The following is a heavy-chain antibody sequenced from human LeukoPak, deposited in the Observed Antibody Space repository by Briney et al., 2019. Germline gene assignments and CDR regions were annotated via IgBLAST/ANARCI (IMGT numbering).Heavy chain of an antibody. V-gene: IGHV3-23*01. J-gene: IGHJ5*02. CDR2: ISRSGGST. CDR1: GFTFSSYA. Sequence: GGSLRLSCSAPGFTFSSYARSSVRQAPGKVLEWVSAISRSGGSTYYADSVNGRFTISIDNSKNTLYLQMNSLRAADTAVYYCAKVAVPAALTWFDPWGQGTLVTVSS. D-gene: IGHD2-2*01. CDR3: AKVAVPAALTWFDP.